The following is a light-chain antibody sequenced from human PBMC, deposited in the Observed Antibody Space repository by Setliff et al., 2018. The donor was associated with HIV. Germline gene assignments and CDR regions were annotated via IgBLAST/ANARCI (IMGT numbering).Light chain of an antibody. J-gene: IGLJ1*01. V-gene: IGLV2-23*02. CDR2: EVT. Sequence: QSAPTQPASVSGSPGQSITISCTGTSSDVGSYNLVSWYQKNPDKAPQLIIFEVTERPSGVSNRFSGSKSGNTASLTISGLQAEDEADYYCCSYAGSRTYVFGTGTKVTVL. CDR1: SSDVGSYNL. CDR3: CSYAGSRTYV.